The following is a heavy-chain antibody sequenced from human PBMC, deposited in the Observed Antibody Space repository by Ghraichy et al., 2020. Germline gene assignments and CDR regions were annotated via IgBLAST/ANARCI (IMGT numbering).Heavy chain of an antibody. CDR1: GGSFSGYH. CDR3: ARPGGGNAFDI. V-gene: IGHV4-34*12. Sequence: ESLNISCAVYGGSFSGYHWTWIRQPPGKGLEWIGEIIHSGSTNYNPSLKSRVTISLDTSKSQFSLKLSSVIAADTAVYYCARPGGGNAFDIWGQGTMVIVSS. J-gene: IGHJ3*02. CDR2: IIHSGST. D-gene: IGHD1-1*01.